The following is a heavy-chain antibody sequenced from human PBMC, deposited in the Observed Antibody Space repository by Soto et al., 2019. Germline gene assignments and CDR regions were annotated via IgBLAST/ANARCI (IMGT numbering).Heavy chain of an antibody. J-gene: IGHJ4*02. D-gene: IGHD3-16*01. Sequence: SETLSLTCAVYGGSFSGYYWTWIRQPPGRGLEWIGYISYSGSTYYNPSLKSRVTISVDTSKDQFSLKLSSVTAADTAVYYCALRLGDPGRLYFDYWGQGTLVTVSS. V-gene: IGHV4-34*09. CDR2: ISYSGST. CDR3: ALRLGDPGRLYFDY. CDR1: GGSFSGYY.